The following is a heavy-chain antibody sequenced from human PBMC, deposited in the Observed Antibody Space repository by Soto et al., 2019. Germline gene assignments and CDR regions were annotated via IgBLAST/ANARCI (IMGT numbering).Heavy chain of an antibody. D-gene: IGHD3-10*01. CDR1: GYTFTGYY. Sequence: ASVKVSCKASGYTFTGYYIHWVRQAPGQGLEWMGWINPNSGGTNYAQKFQGWVTMTRDTSISTAYMELSRLRSDDTAVYYCARAHVPNMVRGVIIDYYYYSGMDVWGQGTTVTVSS. CDR2: INPNSGGT. CDR3: ARAHVPNMVRGVIIDYYYYSGMDV. J-gene: IGHJ6*02. V-gene: IGHV1-2*04.